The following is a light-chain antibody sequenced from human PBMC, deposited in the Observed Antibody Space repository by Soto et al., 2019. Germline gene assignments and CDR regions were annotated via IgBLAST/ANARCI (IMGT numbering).Light chain of an antibody. V-gene: IGKV3-15*01. J-gene: IGKJ3*01. CDR1: QSVSAN. CDR2: GAT. CDR3: QQYDNWPT. Sequence: EIVLTQSPATLSVSPGETATLSCRASQSVSANLAWYQLKPGQAPRLLIYGATTSAAGFPCKFSGSGSGTEFTLTITGLQSEDSAVYYCQQYDNWPTFGPGTKVDIK.